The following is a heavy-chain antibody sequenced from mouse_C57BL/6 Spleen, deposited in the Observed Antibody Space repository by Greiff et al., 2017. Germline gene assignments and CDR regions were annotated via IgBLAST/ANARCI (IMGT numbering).Heavy chain of an antibody. V-gene: IGHV1-50*01. D-gene: IGHD2-5*01. CDR1: GYTFTSYW. J-gene: IGHJ3*01. Sequence: QVQLQQPGAELVKPGASVKLSCKASGYTFTSYWMQWVKQRPGQGLEWIGEIDPSDSYTNYNQKFKGKATLTVDTSSSTAYMQLSSLTSEDSAVYYCARDCSNYEGAYWGQGTLVTVSA. CDR2: IDPSDSYT. CDR3: ARDCSNYEGAY.